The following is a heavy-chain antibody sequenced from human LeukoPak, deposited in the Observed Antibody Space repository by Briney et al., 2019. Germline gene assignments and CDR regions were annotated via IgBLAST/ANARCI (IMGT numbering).Heavy chain of an antibody. CDR2: IRSKAYRGTT. V-gene: IGHV3-49*04. CDR1: GFTFADHA. D-gene: IGHD5-18*01. J-gene: IGHJ6*02. Sequence: GRSLRLSCRAYGFTFADHAMSWVRQAPGKGLEWVGFIRSKAYRGTTEYAPSVKGRFTISRDDSISIAYLQMNSLKTEDTAIYYCTRGPIQLWLYSGVDVWGQGTTVIVSS. CDR3: TRGPIQLWLYSGVDV.